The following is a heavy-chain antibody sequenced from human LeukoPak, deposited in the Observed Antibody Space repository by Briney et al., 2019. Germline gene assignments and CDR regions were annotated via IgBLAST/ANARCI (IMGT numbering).Heavy chain of an antibody. Sequence: GASVKVSCKASGGTFSSYAISWVRQAPGQGLEWMGRIIPILGIANYAQKFQGRVTITADTSTSTASMELSSLRSEDTAVYYCARGVAVVPASTRYYYYYSTDVWGQGTTVTVSS. CDR1: GGTFSSYA. D-gene: IGHD2-2*01. J-gene: IGHJ6*02. CDR2: IIPILGIA. CDR3: ARGVAVVPASTRYYYYYSTDV. V-gene: IGHV1-69*04.